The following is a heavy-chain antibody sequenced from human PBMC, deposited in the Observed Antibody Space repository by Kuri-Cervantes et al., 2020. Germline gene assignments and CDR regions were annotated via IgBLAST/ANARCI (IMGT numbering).Heavy chain of an antibody. J-gene: IGHJ5*02. CDR2: INPNSGGS. CDR3: ARLALAVAGANWFDP. CDR1: GYTFTGYY. Sequence: ASVKVSCKASGYTFTGYYMHWVRQAPGQGLEWMGWINPNSGGSNYAQKFQGRVTMTRDTSISTAYMELSRLRSDDTAVYYCARLALAVAGANWFDPWGQGTLVTVSS. V-gene: IGHV1-2*02. D-gene: IGHD6-19*01.